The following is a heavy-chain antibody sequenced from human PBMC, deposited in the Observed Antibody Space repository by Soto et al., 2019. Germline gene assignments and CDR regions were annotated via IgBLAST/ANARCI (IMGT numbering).Heavy chain of an antibody. V-gene: IGHV4-30-2*01. CDR2: IFDTGKT. Sequence: QVQLQESGSGLVKPSQTLSLTCAVSGGSISTGGCSWSWIRLPPGRALEWIGYIFDTGKTYYSASLQSRVIISVERAHNQLSSMLQSVSAADTAMYYCACIAGCTRSFDLWGRVNLVTVAS. CDR1: GGSISTGGCS. D-gene: IGHD6-13*01. J-gene: IGHJ2*01. CDR3: ACIAGCTRSFDL.